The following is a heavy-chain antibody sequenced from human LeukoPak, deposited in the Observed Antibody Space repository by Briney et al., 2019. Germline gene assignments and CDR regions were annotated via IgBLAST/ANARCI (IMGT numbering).Heavy chain of an antibody. J-gene: IGHJ4*02. D-gene: IGHD3-22*01. V-gene: IGHV3-15*01. CDR3: TTDLPRSSGYALDY. Sequence: PGGSLRLSCAASGFTFSDAWMSWVRQAPGKGLEWVGRIKRKTDGGATDYAAPVKGRFTISRDDSENTVYLQMNSLKPEDTAVYYCTTDLPRSSGYALDYWGQGTLVTVSS. CDR2: IKRKTDGGAT. CDR1: GFTFSDAW.